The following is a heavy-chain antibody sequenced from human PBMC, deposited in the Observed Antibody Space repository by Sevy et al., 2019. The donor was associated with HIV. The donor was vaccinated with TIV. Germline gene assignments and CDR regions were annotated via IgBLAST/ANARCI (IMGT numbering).Heavy chain of an antibody. CDR3: AKDIKLGCDGFNCYTYYYYIYGLDV. J-gene: IGHJ6*02. CDR2: ISWNSRNI. CDR1: GFPFNDHA. Sequence: GGSLRLSCAASGFPFNDHAMHWVRQVPGKGLEWVSGISWNSRNIGYADSVKGRFTISRDNARHFWYLEMNSLRPEDTAFYYSAKDIKLGCDGFNCYTYYYYIYGLDVWGQGTTVTVSS. D-gene: IGHD3-16*02. V-gene: IGHV3-9*01.